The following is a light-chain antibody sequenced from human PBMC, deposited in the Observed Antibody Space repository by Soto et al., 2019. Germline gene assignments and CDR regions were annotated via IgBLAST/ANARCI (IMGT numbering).Light chain of an antibody. CDR3: QRYDT. J-gene: IGKJ4*01. CDR1: QSVSSSY. CDR2: GAS. Sequence: EFVLTQSPGTLSLSPGERATLSCRASQSVSSSYLAWYQQKPGQAPRLLIYGASTRATGIPDRFSGSGSGTEFTLTISRLEPEDFAVYYCQRYDTIGGGTKVEI. V-gene: IGKV3-20*01.